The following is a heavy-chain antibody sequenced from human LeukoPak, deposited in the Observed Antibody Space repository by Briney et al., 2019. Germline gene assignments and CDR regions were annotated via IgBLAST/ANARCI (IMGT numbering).Heavy chain of an antibody. V-gene: IGHV4-38-2*02. D-gene: IGHD4-17*01. Sequence: SETLSLTCTVSGYSISSGYYWGWIRPPPGKGGEWIGSIYHSGSTYYNPSLKSRVTISVDTSKNQFSLKLSSVTAADTAVYYCATQYGDYASFFDYWGQGTLVTVSS. J-gene: IGHJ4*02. CDR3: ATQYGDYASFFDY. CDR1: GYSISSGYY. CDR2: IYHSGST.